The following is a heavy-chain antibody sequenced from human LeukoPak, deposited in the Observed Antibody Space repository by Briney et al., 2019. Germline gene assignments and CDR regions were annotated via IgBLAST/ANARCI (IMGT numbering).Heavy chain of an antibody. D-gene: IGHD3-16*01. CDR3: ARGSGGIPSPAFDI. CDR1: GVSISGYY. V-gene: IGHV4-59*01. J-gene: IGHJ3*02. Sequence: PSETLSLTCTVSGVSISGYYWSWVRHPPGKGLGWIGYIYYSGSTNYTPSLKSRVTISVDTSKNQFSLKLSSVTAADTAVYYCARGSGGIPSPAFDIWGQGTMVTVSS. CDR2: IYYSGST.